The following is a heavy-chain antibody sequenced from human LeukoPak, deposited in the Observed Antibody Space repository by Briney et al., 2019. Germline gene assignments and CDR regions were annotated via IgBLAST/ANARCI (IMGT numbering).Heavy chain of an antibody. CDR1: GFTFSSYA. CDR2: ISGSGGST. J-gene: IGHJ3*01. D-gene: IGHD3-22*01. CDR3: ASAPTTMIVGAFDV. Sequence: GGSLRLSCAASGFTFSSYAMSWVRQAPGRGLEWVSAISGSGGSTYYADSVKGRFTISRDNSKNTVYLQMNILRADDSAVYYCASAPTTMIVGAFDVWGQGRRVTVSS. V-gene: IGHV3-23*01.